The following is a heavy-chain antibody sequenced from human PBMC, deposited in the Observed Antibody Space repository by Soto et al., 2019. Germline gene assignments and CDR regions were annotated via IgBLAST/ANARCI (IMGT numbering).Heavy chain of an antibody. CDR2: IYYSGST. Sequence: SEALSLTCTVSGGSISSGGYYWSWIRQHPGKGLEWIGYIYYSGSTYCNPSLKSRVTISVDTSKNQFSLKLSSVTAADTAVYYCARGNLKSQKSISYYQYGMDVCGPGTTLTLSS. CDR1: GGSISSGGYY. CDR3: ARGNLKSQKSISYYQYGMDV. V-gene: IGHV4-31*03. D-gene: IGHD6-6*01. J-gene: IGHJ6*02.